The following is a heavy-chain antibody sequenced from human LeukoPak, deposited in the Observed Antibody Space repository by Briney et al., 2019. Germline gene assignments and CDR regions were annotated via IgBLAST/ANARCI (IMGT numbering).Heavy chain of an antibody. CDR2: ISAYKGNT. D-gene: IGHD1-26*01. J-gene: IGHJ4*02. CDR3: ARVDGPDSRSYYFDY. CDR1: GYTFTSYG. V-gene: IGHV1-18*01. Sequence: GASVKVSCKASGYTFTSYGISWVRQAPGQGLEWMGWISAYKGNTNYAQKLQGRGTMTTDTVTSTAYMELRSLRSDDTAVYYCARVDGPDSRSYYFDYWGQGTLVTVSS.